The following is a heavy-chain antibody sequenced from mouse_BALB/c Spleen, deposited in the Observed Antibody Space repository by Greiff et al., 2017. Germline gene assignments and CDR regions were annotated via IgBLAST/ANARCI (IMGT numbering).Heavy chain of an antibody. D-gene: IGHD1-1*01. CDR3: ARGGLLRSVYYAMDY. V-gene: IGHV2-9*02. CDR2: IWAGGST. J-gene: IGHJ4*01. CDR1: GFSLTSYG. Sequence: VQRVESGPGLVAPSQSLSITCTVSGFSLTSYGVHWVRQPPGKGLEWLGVIWAGGSTNYNSALMSRLSISKDNSKSQVFLKMNSLQTDDTAMYYCARGGLLRSVYYAMDYWGQGTSVTVSS.